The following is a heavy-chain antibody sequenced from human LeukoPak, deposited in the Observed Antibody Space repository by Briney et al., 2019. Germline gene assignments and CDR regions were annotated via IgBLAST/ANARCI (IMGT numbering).Heavy chain of an antibody. J-gene: IGHJ4*02. Sequence: KPSETLSLTCAVHGGSFSGYYWSWIRQPPGKGLDWIGEINHSGSTNYNPSLKSRVTISVDTSKNQFSLKLSSVTAADTAVYYCARKAADCSSTKAANEGFDYWGQGTLVTVSS. D-gene: IGHD2-2*01. CDR3: ARKAADCSSTKAANEGFDY. V-gene: IGHV4-34*01. CDR1: GGSFSGYY. CDR2: INHSGST.